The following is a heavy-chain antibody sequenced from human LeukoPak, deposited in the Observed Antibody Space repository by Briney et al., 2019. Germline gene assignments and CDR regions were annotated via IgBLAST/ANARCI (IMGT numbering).Heavy chain of an antibody. V-gene: IGHV3-30*03. J-gene: IGHJ4*02. CDR2: IADDGSYK. CDR1: GFTFNSYA. Sequence: GGSLRLSCEASGFTFNSYAMHWVRQSPGKGLEWVALIADDGSYKYYADSVMGRFTISRDNSNNKVYLEMDSLRPEDTALYYCARGLGRGAYRPFDHWGQGTPVTVSP. CDR3: ARGLGRGAYRPFDH. D-gene: IGHD3-10*01.